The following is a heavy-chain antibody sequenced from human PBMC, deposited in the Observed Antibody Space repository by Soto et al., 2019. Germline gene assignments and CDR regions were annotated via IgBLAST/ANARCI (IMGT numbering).Heavy chain of an antibody. J-gene: IGHJ4*02. D-gene: IGHD2-21*02. Sequence: SETLSLTCGVYGGSFGGYYWSWIRQPPGKGLEWIGEINHSGSTNYNPSLKSRVTISIDTSKNQFSLKLTSVTAADTAVYYCASPSVDCGGDCYYFAYWGQGTLVT. CDR3: ASPSVDCGGDCYYFAY. CDR1: GGSFGGYY. CDR2: INHSGST. V-gene: IGHV4-34*01.